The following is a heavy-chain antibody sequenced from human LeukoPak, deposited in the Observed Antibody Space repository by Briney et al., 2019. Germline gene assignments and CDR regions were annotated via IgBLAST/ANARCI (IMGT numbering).Heavy chain of an antibody. J-gene: IGHJ5*02. D-gene: IGHD1-14*01. V-gene: IGHV4-39*01. CDR3: AILHIPGWFDP. Sequence: SQTLSLTYTVSCGSISISSYYWVWIRQPPGNGLEWFATISYSGSTYYNPCLNSRVTISIHTSQSQFSLNLSSVTAPHSAVYYCAILHIPGWFDPWGQGALVTVSS. CDR1: CGSISISSYY. CDR2: ISYSGST.